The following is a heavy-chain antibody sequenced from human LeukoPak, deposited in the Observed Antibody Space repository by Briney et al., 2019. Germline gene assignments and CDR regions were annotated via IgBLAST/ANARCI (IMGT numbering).Heavy chain of an antibody. V-gene: IGHV4-39*01. CDR2: IHYSGST. D-gene: IGHD5-18*01. CDR3: ASLSGYSYGYGAY. CDR1: GGSISSSSYY. Sequence: SGTLSLTCTVSGGSISSSSYYWGWIRQPPGKGLEWIGSIHYSGSTHYNPSLKSRVTISVDTSKSQFSLQLSSVTAADTAVYYCASLSGYSYGYGAYWGQGTLDTVSS. J-gene: IGHJ4*02.